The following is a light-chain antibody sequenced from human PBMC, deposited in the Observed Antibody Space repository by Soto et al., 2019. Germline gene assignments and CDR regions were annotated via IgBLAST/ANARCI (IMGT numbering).Light chain of an antibody. V-gene: IGKV1-9*01. CDR1: QDISSY. CDR3: QQYGSSPPYT. CDR2: SAS. Sequence: DIQLTQSPSFLSASVGDRVTITCRASQDISSYLAWYQQRPGKVPRFLTHSASTLQSGVPSRFSATGSGTTFTLTISSLQPEDIATYYCQQYGSSPPYTFGQGTKLEIK. J-gene: IGKJ2*01.